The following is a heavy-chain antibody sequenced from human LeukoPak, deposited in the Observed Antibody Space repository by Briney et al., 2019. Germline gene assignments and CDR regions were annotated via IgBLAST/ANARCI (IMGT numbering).Heavy chain of an antibody. CDR2: IYHSGST. CDR1: GGSISSTNW. Sequence: PSETLSLTCAVSGGSISSTNWWSWVRQPPGKGLERIGEIYHSGSTNYNPSLKSRVTISVDTSKNQFSLKLSSVTAADTAVYYCARVDFRVPFEVLRFLEPAFDYWGQGTLVTVSS. CDR3: ARVDFRVPFEVLRFLEPAFDY. V-gene: IGHV4-4*02. D-gene: IGHD3-3*01. J-gene: IGHJ4*02.